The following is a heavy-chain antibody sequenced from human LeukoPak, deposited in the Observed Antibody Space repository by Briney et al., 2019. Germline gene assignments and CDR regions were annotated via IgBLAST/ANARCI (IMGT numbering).Heavy chain of an antibody. V-gene: IGHV1-2*02. CDR3: ARAQSIYCSGGSCYIGIPGY. Sequence: ASVKVSCKASGYTFTGYYMHWVRQAPGQGLEWMGWINPNSGGTNYAQKFQGRVTMTRDTSISTAYMELSRLRSDDTAVYYCARAQSIYCSGGSCYIGIPGYWGQGTLVTASS. CDR2: INPNSGGT. J-gene: IGHJ4*02. D-gene: IGHD2-15*01. CDR1: GYTFTGYY.